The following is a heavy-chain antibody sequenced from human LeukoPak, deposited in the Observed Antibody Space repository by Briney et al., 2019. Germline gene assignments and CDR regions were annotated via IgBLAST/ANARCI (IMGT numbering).Heavy chain of an antibody. CDR2: ISSSSSTI. J-gene: IGHJ4*02. CDR1: GFTFSKNS. D-gene: IGHD1-26*01. Sequence: GGSLRLSCAASGFTFSKNSMNWVRQAPGKGLEWVSYISSSSSTIYYADSVKGRFTISRDNAKNSLYLQMNSLRAEDTAVYYCAKKSGSPNTDFDYWGQGTLVTVSS. CDR3: AKKSGSPNTDFDY. V-gene: IGHV3-48*04.